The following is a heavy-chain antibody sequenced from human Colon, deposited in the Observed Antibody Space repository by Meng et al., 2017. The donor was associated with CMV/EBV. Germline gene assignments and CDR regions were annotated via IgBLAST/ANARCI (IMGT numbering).Heavy chain of an antibody. CDR3: VRESQSGSYIYLQH. Sequence: QVPRVQSGDEGKKPGASVKVSFKASGYTFTNYGISWARQAPGQGLEWMGWISAYTGDTYYAQKFQGRVTMTTDTSTSTAYMELRSLRSDDTAVYYCVRESQSGSYIYLQHWGQGTLVTVSS. V-gene: IGHV1-18*01. J-gene: IGHJ1*01. D-gene: IGHD1-26*01. CDR2: ISAYTGDT. CDR1: GYTFTNYG.